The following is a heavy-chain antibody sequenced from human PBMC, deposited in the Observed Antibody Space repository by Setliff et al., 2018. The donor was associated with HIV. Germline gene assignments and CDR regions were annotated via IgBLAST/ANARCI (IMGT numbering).Heavy chain of an antibody. CDR3: ARTRAPYFFDF. CDR2: VSTIGNT. Sequence: LSLTCSVSGLSINGYYWSWIRQSPRTRLEWIGYVSTIGNTNYNPSLKSRVTISVDTSKNQFSLQLNPVTAADTAVYFCARTRAPYFFDFWGQGAQVTVSS. J-gene: IGHJ4*02. D-gene: IGHD1-26*01. CDR1: GLSINGYY. V-gene: IGHV4-4*08.